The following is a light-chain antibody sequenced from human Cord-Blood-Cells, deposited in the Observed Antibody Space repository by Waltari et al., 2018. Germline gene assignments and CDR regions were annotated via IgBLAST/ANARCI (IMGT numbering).Light chain of an antibody. CDR3: LLSYSGAWV. V-gene: IGLV7-46*01. CDR1: MGALPRGHY. Sequence: QSVVTQAPPLTVSPRGTVPLPCCPIMGALPRGHYPYCFQQKPGQAPRTLIYDTSYKHAWTPARCSGSLLGGKAALTLSGAQPEDEAEYYCLLSYSGAWVFGGGTKLTVL. CDR2: DTS. J-gene: IGLJ3*02.